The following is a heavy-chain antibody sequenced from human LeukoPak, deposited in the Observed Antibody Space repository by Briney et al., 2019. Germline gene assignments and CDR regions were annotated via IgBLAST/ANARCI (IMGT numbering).Heavy chain of an antibody. V-gene: IGHV3-30*02. Sequence: HPGGSLRLSCAASGFTFSSYGMHWVRQAPGKGLEWVAFIRYDGSNKYCADSVKGRFTISRDNSKNTLYLQMNSLRAEDTAVYYCAKQPYYYGSGSYYKGAFDIWGQGTMVTVSS. J-gene: IGHJ3*02. CDR3: AKQPYYYGSGSYYKGAFDI. CDR2: IRYDGSNK. D-gene: IGHD3-10*01. CDR1: GFTFSSYG.